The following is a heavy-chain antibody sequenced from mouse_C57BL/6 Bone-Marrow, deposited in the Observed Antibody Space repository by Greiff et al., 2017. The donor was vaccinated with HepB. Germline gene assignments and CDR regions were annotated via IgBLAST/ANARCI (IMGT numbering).Heavy chain of an antibody. CDR1: GFTFSDYG. CDR2: ISNLAYSI. J-gene: IGHJ1*03. Sequence: DVKLVESGGGLVQPGGSLKLSCAASGFTFSDYGMAWVRQAPRKGPEWVAFISNLAYSIYYADTVTGRFTISRENAKNTLYLEMSSLRSEDTAMYYCARLPITTVLDWYFDVWGTGTTVTVSS. D-gene: IGHD1-1*01. V-gene: IGHV5-15*01. CDR3: ARLPITTVLDWYFDV.